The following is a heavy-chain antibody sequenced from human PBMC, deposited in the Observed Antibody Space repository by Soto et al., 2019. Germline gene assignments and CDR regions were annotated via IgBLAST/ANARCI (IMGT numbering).Heavy chain of an antibody. J-gene: IGHJ4*02. V-gene: IGHV4-31*03. CDR1: GGSISSGGYY. CDR3: TRDLSSSLDFDY. CDR2: IYYSGST. Sequence: SETLSLTCTVSGGSISSGGYYWSWIRQHPGKGLEWIGYIYYSGSTNYNPSLKSRVTISVDTSKNQFSLKLSSVTAADTAVYYCTRDLSSSLDFDYWGQGTQVTVSS. D-gene: IGHD6-13*01.